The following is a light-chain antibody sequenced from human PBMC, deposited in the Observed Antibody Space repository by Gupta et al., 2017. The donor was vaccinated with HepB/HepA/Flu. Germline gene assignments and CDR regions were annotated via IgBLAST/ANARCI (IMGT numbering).Light chain of an antibody. V-gene: IGKV3-20*01. CDR3: QHYDDSIPLS. CDR1: QSFTRGY. CDR2: GAC. J-gene: IGKJ4*01. Sequence: EIVLTQSPGTLSLSPGERATLSCRASQSFTRGYLPWYQQKPGQAPRLVIYGACSRDGGITDRFSGSEYGTDFTLTINRREPEDFAVYYCQHYDDSIPLSFGGGTKVEMK.